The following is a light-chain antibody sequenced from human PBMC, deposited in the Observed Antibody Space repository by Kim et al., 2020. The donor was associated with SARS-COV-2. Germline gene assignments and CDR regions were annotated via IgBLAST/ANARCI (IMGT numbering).Light chain of an antibody. Sequence: GAPGEKGTLSSRASQSVNNNLASDQHRPGQAPTLLIYSASPRATHIPGRCSGSGSGTEFTLTTTSLQSEDFAVYYCQQYNICPRTFGQGTKVDIK. CDR1: QSVNNN. V-gene: IGKV3-15*01. CDR3: QQYNICPRT. CDR2: SAS. J-gene: IGKJ1*01.